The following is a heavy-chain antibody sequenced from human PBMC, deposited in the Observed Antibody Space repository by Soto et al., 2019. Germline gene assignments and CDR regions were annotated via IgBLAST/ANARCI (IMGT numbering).Heavy chain of an antibody. V-gene: IGHV4-59*01. CDR3: ARDTALDY. CDR2: IFYTGRT. Sequence: SETLSLTCTVSGGSISNYYWSWIRQPPGKGLEWIGYIFYTGRTSFNPSLKSRVTISVDTSKNQFSLNLRSVTAADTAVYYCARDTALDYWGQGTLVTVSS. CDR1: GGSISNYY. J-gene: IGHJ4*02. D-gene: IGHD2-21*02.